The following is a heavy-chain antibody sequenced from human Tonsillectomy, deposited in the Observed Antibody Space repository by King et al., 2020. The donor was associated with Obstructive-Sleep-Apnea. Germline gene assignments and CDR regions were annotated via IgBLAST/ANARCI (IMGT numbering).Heavy chain of an antibody. V-gene: IGHV5-51*01. J-gene: IGHJ1*01. CDR1: GYSFTGYW. D-gene: IGHD2-2*01. CDR3: AWLGFCGSTSCPAEYFQH. CDR2: IYPGDSDT. Sequence: QLVQSGAEVKKPGESLKISCKGAGYSFTGYWIGWVRQMPGKGLEWMGIIYPGDSDTRYSPSLQGQVTISADKALSTASLQWGSLKASDTAMYYCAWLGFCGSTSCPAEYFQHWGQGTLVTVSS.